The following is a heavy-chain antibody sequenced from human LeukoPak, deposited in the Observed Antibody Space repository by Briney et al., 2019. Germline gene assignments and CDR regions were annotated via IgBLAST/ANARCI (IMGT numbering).Heavy chain of an antibody. CDR1: AFTFSDYT. J-gene: IGHJ4*02. CDR2: ITSSSSYI. D-gene: IGHD3-22*01. V-gene: IGHV3-21*01. CDR3: ARHVVAVGFDY. Sequence: GGSLRLSCAASAFTFSDYTMNWVRQAPGKGLEWVSSITSSSSYIYYADSMKGRFTISRDNAKNSLYLQMNSLRAEDTAVYYCARHVVAVGFDYWGQGTLVTVSS.